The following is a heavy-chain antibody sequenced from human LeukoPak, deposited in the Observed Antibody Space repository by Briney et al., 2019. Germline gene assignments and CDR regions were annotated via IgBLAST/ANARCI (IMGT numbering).Heavy chain of an antibody. CDR1: GYTFTGYF. V-gene: IGHV1-2*02. CDR2: INPDSGGT. Sequence: ASVKVSCTASGYTFTGYFIHWVRQAPGQGLEWMGWINPDSGGTNYAQRFQGRVTMTRDTSISSAYMELSRLRSDDSAMYYCARGRGSWYDSSGSPYIRFDYWGQGTLVTVSS. J-gene: IGHJ4*02. CDR3: ARGRGSWYDSSGSPYIRFDY. D-gene: IGHD3-22*01.